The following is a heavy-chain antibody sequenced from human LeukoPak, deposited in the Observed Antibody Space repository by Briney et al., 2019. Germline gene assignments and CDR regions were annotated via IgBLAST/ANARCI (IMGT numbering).Heavy chain of an antibody. V-gene: IGHV3-23*01. CDR2: ISGRGSSS. D-gene: IGHD3-22*01. J-gene: IGHJ3*02. Sequence: GGSLRLSCAASGFTFSSYWMSWVRQAPGKGLEWVSEISGRGSSSYYADSVKGRFTISRDNSKNTLYLQMNSLRAEDTAVYYCAKEGPALSAYYYDSSGDDAFDIWGQGTMVTVSS. CDR1: GFTFSSYW. CDR3: AKEGPALSAYYYDSSGDDAFDI.